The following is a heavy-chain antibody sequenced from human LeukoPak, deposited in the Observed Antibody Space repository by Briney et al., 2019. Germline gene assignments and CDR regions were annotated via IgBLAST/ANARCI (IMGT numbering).Heavy chain of an antibody. J-gene: IGHJ5*02. CDR3: ARGRVPVAMPQGWIDP. CDR1: GFSFNSYS. D-gene: IGHD2-2*01. CDR2: ISDSSRTI. V-gene: IGHV3-48*02. Sequence: GESLRLSCAASGFSFNSYSMNWVCQAPGKGLEWVSYISDSSRTIYYADSVKGRFTISRDNAKNSLYLQMNSLRDEDTAVYYCARGRVPVAMPQGWIDPWGQGTLVTVSS.